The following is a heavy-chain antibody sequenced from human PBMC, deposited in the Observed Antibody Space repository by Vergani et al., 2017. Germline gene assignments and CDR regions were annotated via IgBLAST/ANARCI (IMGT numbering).Heavy chain of an antibody. Sequence: ELQLVESGGGLVQPGGSLRLSCAASGSTVSGNYMHWVRQAPGKGLEWVSHSYSGDETYYADSVKGRVTISRDTSKNTLHLPINNLRVEDTAVYYCARGNYFGSGTYVDPWGQGTLVTVSS. V-gene: IGHV3-66*02. CDR3: ARGNYFGSGTYVDP. CDR2: SYSGDET. D-gene: IGHD3-10*01. CDR1: GSTVSGNY. J-gene: IGHJ5*02.